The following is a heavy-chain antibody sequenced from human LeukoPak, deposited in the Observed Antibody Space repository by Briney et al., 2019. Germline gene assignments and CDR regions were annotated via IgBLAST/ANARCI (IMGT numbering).Heavy chain of an antibody. CDR1: GYRFTIYW. D-gene: IGHD7-27*01. V-gene: IGHV5-51*01. J-gene: IGHJ4*02. CDR2: IYPGDSDI. Sequence: HGESLKISCKGSGYRFTIYWIGWVRQMPGRGLRGIGIIYPGDSDIRYSPSFQGQVNISADKSISTAYLQWSSLKASDTAMYYCVRRTTGEYYFDYWGQGTLVTVSS. CDR3: VRRTTGEYYFDY.